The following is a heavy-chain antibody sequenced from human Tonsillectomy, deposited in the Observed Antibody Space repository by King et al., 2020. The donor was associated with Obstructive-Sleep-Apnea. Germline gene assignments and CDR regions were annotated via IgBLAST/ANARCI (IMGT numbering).Heavy chain of an antibody. J-gene: IGHJ4*02. CDR3: ARDSGGWWYYDSSGYLDY. CDR1: GFTFSSYS. CDR2: ISYDGINK. D-gene: IGHD3-22*01. V-gene: IGHV3-30*04. Sequence: QLVQSGGGVVQPGRSLRLSCEASGFTFSSYSMHWVRQAPVKGLEWVAVISYDGINKYYADSVKGLFTISRDNSKNTLYLQMNSLRAEDTAVYYCARDSGGWWYYDSSGYLDYWGQGTLVTVSS.